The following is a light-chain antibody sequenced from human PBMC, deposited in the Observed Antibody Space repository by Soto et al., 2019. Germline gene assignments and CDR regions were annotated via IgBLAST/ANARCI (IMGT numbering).Light chain of an antibody. CDR2: AAS. J-gene: IGKJ4*01. CDR3: QQYDNYPLT. CDR1: QGIRND. Sequence: IQITHSPSSLSSSLVDRVTITCRASQGIRNDLGWYQQKPGKAPKLLIYAASSLQSGVPSRFSGSGSGTEFTLTISNLQPDDFATYYCQQYDNYPLTFGGGTKVDIK. V-gene: IGKV1-17*02.